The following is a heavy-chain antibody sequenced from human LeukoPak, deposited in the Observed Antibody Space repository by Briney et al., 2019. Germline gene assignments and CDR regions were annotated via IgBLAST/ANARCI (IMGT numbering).Heavy chain of an antibody. Sequence: GGSLRLSCAASGVTFSSYAMSWVRQAPGKGLEWVSAISGSGGSTYYADSVKGRFTISRDNSKNTLYLQMNSLRAEDTAVYYCAKDRPPLYGDYGYYYYYYMDVWGKGTTVTVSS. CDR3: AKDRPPLYGDYGYYYYYYMDV. CDR2: ISGSGGST. CDR1: GVTFSSYA. D-gene: IGHD4-17*01. V-gene: IGHV3-23*01. J-gene: IGHJ6*03.